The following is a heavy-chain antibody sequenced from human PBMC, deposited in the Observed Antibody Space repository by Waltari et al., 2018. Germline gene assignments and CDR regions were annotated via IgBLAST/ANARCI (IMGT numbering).Heavy chain of an antibody. CDR2: ISGSGGST. Sequence: EVQLLESGGGLVQPGGSLRLSCAASGFTFSSYAMSWVRQAPGKGLEWVSAISGSGGSTYDADPVKGRFTITGDNSKNTLYLQMNSLRAEDTAVYYCAKGYSSSWYRDAFDIWGQGTMVTVSS. V-gene: IGHV3-23*01. CDR1: GFTFSSYA. CDR3: AKGYSSSWYRDAFDI. J-gene: IGHJ3*02. D-gene: IGHD6-13*01.